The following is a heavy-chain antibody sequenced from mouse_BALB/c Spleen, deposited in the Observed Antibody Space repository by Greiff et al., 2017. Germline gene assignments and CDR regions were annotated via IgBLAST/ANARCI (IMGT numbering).Heavy chain of an antibody. D-gene: IGHD1-1*01. J-gene: IGHJ1*01. CDR2: IDPENGNT. CDR3: AISYYYGSSYWYFDV. CDR1: GFNIKDYY. Sequence: VQLQQSGAELVRPGALVKLSCKASGFNIKDYYMHWVKQRPEQGLEWIGWIDPENGNTIYDPKFQGKASITADTSSNTAYLQLSSLTSEDTAVYYCAISYYYGSSYWYFDVWGAGTTVTVSS. V-gene: IGHV14-1*02.